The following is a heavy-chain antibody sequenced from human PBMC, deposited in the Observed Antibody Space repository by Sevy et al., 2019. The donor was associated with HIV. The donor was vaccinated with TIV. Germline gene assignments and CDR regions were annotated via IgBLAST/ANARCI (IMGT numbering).Heavy chain of an antibody. CDR1: GFTFSDYY. D-gene: IGHD5-18*01. CDR3: ARDLYSYGRPPQRWFDP. V-gene: IGHV3-11*01. J-gene: IGHJ5*02. Sequence: GGSLRLSCAASGFTFSDYYMSWIRQAPGKGLEWVSYISSSGSTIYYADSVKGRFTISRDNAKNSLYLQMNSLRAEDTAVYYCARDLYSYGRPPQRWFDPWGQGTLVTVSS. CDR2: ISSSGSTI.